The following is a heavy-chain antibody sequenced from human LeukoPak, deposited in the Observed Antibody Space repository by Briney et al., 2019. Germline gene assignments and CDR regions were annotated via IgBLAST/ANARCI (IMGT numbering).Heavy chain of an antibody. CDR3: ASQPMVRGVISPGENWFDP. V-gene: IGHV3-23*01. CDR1: GFTFSTFA. J-gene: IGHJ5*02. D-gene: IGHD3-10*01. CDR2: IFPSGGEI. Sequence: GGSLRLSCAASGFTFSTFAMIWVRQPPGKGLEWVSSIFPSGGEIHYADSVRGRFTISRDNSKSTLSLQMNSLRAEDTAVYYCASQPMVRGVISPGENWFDPWGQGTLVTVSS.